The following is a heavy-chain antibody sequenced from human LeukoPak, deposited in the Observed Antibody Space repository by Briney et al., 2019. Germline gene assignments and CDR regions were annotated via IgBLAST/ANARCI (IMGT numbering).Heavy chain of an antibody. Sequence: ASVKVSCKASGGTFSSYAISWVRQAPGQGLEWMGGIIPIFGTANYAQKFQGRVTITADESTSTACMELSSLRSEDTAVYYCATRRSEYAPFSFAFDIWGQGTMVTVSS. V-gene: IGHV1-69*01. CDR1: GGTFSSYA. D-gene: IGHD2-2*01. CDR2: IIPIFGTA. CDR3: ATRRSEYAPFSFAFDI. J-gene: IGHJ3*02.